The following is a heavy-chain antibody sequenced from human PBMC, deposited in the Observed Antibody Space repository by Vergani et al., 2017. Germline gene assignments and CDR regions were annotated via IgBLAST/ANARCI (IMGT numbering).Heavy chain of an antibody. Sequence: LEESGGGSVKPGGSLRLSCAASGFKFSDHYMSWIRQAPGKGLEWVSHISPGASTVSYTDSVTGRFTVSRDNDNNSLTLDMTTLRVEDTAVYYCAKTPGISTSRPYYAMDVCGQGATVTFSS. V-gene: IGHV3-11*04. CDR2: ISPGASTV. D-gene: IGHD1-14*01. J-gene: IGHJ6*02. CDR3: AKTPGISTSRPYYAMDV. CDR1: GFKFSDHY.